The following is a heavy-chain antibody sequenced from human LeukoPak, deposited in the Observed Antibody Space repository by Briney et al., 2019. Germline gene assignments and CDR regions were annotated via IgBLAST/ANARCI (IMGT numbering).Heavy chain of an antibody. CDR3: VKDDAFDF. CDR1: GFTFDDYA. J-gene: IGHJ3*01. V-gene: IGHV3-9*01. CDR2: ISWNSGSI. Sequence: GGSLRLSCEGSGFTFDDYAMHWVRQAPGKGLEWVSGISWNSGSIGRADSVKGRFTISRDNAKNSLYLQMNSLRAEDTAFYYCVKDDAFDFWGRGTVVTVSS.